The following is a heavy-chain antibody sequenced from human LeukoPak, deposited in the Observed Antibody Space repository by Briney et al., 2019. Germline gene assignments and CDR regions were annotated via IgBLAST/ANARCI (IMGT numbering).Heavy chain of an antibody. CDR3: ARESRMIAFDI. CDR2: VYSSRNSGTT. J-gene: IGHJ3*02. D-gene: IGHD2-2*01. Sequence: SETLSLTCTVSGDSISGFYWSWIRQPAGKGLEWIGRVYSSRNSGTTNYNPSLQSRVTVSLDTSKNQVSLKLTSVTAADTAVYFCARESRMIAFDIWGQGTMVTVSS. V-gene: IGHV4-4*07. CDR1: GDSISGFY.